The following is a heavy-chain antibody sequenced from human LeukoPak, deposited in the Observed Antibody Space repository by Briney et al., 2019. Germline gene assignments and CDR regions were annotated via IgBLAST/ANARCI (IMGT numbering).Heavy chain of an antibody. V-gene: IGHV3-23*01. Sequence: GGSLRLSCAASGFTFSSYAMNWVRPAPGKGLEWVSAISGSGDSTYYADSAKGRFTISRANSKNTLYLQMNSLRAEDTAVYYCTRDAGTAVPYYFDYWGQGTLVTVSS. D-gene: IGHD1-7*01. J-gene: IGHJ4*02. CDR1: GFTFSSYA. CDR2: ISGSGDST. CDR3: TRDAGTAVPYYFDY.